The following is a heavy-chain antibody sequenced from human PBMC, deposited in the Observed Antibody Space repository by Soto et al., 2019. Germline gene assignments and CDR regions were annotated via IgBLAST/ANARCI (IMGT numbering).Heavy chain of an antibody. V-gene: IGHV3-23*01. D-gene: IGHD6-19*01. CDR1: GFTLSSYA. Sequence: TGGSLRLSCAASGFTLSSYAMSWVRQAPGKGLEWVSAISGSGGSTYYADSVKGRFTISRDNSKNTLYLQMNSLRAEDTAVYYCAKDHGQWLVHNYWGQGTLVTVS. CDR2: ISGSGGST. CDR3: AKDHGQWLVHNY. J-gene: IGHJ4*02.